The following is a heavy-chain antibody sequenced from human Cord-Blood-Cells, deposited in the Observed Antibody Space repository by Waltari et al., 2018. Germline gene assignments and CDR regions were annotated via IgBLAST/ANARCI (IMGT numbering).Heavy chain of an antibody. J-gene: IGHJ4*02. V-gene: IGHV5-51*01. CDR2: IYPGDSDT. CDR3: GGCPGYCSGGRCLGFYLDY. D-gene: IGHD2-15*01. Sequence: VKKPGESLKISCKGSGYSFTSYWTGWVRQMPGKGLEWMWNIYPGDSDTRYSPSIQGQVTISADKSISAAYLQWSRLKASDTAMYYCGGCPGYCSGGRCLGFYLDYWGQGTLVTVSS. CDR1: GYSFTSYW.